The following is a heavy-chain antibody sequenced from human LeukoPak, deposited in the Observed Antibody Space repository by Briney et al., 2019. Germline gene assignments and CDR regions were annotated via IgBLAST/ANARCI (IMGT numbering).Heavy chain of an antibody. V-gene: IGHV3-9*01. CDR3: AREYCSGGSCYRRKYYYYMDV. J-gene: IGHJ6*03. D-gene: IGHD2-15*01. Sequence: GGSLRLSCAASGFTFDDYAMHWVRHAPGKGLEWVSGISWNSGSIGYADSVKGRFTISRDNSKNTLYLQMNSLRAEDTAVYYCAREYCSGGSCYRRKYYYYMDVWGKGTTVTVSS. CDR1: GFTFDDYA. CDR2: ISWNSGSI.